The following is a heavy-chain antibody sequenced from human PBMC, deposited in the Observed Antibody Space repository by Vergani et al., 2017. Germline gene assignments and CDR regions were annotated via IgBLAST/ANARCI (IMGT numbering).Heavy chain of an antibody. CDR1: GFTFSDYY. D-gene: IGHD3-3*01. CDR3: ARDYDFWSGYVVPFDI. V-gene: IGHV3-11*01. J-gene: IGHJ3*02. CDR2: ISSSGSTI. Sequence: VQLVESGGGLVQPGGSLKLSCAASGFTFSDYYMSWIRQAPGKGLEWVSYISSSGSTIYYADSVKGRFTISRDNAKNSLYLQMNSLRAEDTAVYYCARDYDFWSGYVVPFDIWGQGTMVTVSS.